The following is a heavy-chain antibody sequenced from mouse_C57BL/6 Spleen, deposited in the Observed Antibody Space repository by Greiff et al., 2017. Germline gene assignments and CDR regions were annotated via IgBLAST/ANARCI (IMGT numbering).Heavy chain of an antibody. V-gene: IGHV5-16*01. CDR3: AREDGSSYYFDY. J-gene: IGHJ2*01. D-gene: IGHD1-1*01. Sequence: VKVVESEGGLVQPGSSMKLSCTASGFTFSDYYMAWVRQVPEKGLEWVANINYDGSSTYYLDSLKSRFIISRDNAKNILYLQMSSLKSEDTATYYCAREDGSSYYFDYWGQGTTLTVSS. CDR2: INYDGSST. CDR1: GFTFSDYY.